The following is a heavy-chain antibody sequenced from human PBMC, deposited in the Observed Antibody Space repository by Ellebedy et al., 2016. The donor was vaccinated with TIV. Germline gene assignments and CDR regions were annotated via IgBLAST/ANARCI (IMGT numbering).Heavy chain of an antibody. CDR2: IKSKIDDETT. J-gene: IGHJ6*02. V-gene: IGHV3-15*01. CDR3: ITTQDSMYYYYGRDL. CDR1: GFTFRDAW. Sequence: GESLKISCVASGFTFRDAWMSWVRQAPGKGLEWVGSIKSKIDDETTDYAAPVKGRFTFSRDDSKKTVFLHMNSLKSEDTDIYYCITTQDSMYYYYGRDLWGQGTTVTVS.